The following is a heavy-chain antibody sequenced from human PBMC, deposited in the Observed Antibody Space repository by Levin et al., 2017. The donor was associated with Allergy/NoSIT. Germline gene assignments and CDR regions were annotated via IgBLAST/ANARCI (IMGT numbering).Heavy chain of an antibody. CDR1: GFTFSSYA. D-gene: IGHD3-10*01. CDR3: AKDLSPVLWFRELEPDDAFDI. CDR2: ISGSGDST. J-gene: IGHJ3*02. Sequence: GGSLRLSCAASGFTFSSYAMSWVRQAPGKGLEWVSGISGSGDSTYYADSVKGRFTISRDNSKNTLYLQMNSLRAEDTAVYYCAKDLSPVLWFRELEPDDAFDIWGQGTMVTVSS. V-gene: IGHV3-23*01.